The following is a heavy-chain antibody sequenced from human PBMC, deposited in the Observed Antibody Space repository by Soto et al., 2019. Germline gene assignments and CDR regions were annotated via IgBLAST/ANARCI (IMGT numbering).Heavy chain of an antibody. D-gene: IGHD3-3*01. Sequence: SETLSLTCTVSGGSISSYFWSWIRQPAGKGLERIGRIYTSGSTNYNPSLKSRVTMSVDTSKNQFSLKLSSVTGADTAVYYCAEDFGNSIGSARNGSWGQGTLVTVSS. J-gene: IGHJ5*02. CDR3: AEDFGNSIGSARNGS. V-gene: IGHV4-4*07. CDR2: IYTSGST. CDR1: GGSISSYF.